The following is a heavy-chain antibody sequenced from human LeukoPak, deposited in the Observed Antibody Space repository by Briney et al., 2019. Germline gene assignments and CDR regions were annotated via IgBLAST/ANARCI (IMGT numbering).Heavy chain of an antibody. CDR1: GFAVYSKS. J-gene: IGHJ4*02. Sequence: PGGSLRLSCAASGFAVYSKSLTWVRQAPGKGLECVSLMNTFGSTFYADSVKGRFTISRDIAKNTLYLQMNSLRAEDTAVYYCARAQMGAPTDYWGQGTLVTVSS. CDR3: ARAQMGAPTDY. D-gene: IGHD1-26*01. V-gene: IGHV3-66*03. CDR2: MNTFGST.